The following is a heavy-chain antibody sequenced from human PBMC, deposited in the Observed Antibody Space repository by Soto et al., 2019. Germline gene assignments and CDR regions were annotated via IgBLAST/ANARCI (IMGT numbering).Heavy chain of an antibody. CDR3: VKAHGYDFDY. D-gene: IGHD5-12*01. CDR1: GFTFSSYA. Sequence: EVQLVESGGGLVQPGGSLRLSCSASGFTFSSYAMHWVRQAPGKGLEYVSAITSNGGTKDYADSVKGRFIISRDNSNNTLYFQMSSLRAEDTAVYYCVKAHGYDFDYWGQGTLVTVSS. CDR2: ITSNGGTK. V-gene: IGHV3-64D*06. J-gene: IGHJ4*02.